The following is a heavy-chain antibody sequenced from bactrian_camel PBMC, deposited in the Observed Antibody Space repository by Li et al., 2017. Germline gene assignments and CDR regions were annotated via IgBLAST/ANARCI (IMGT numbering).Heavy chain of an antibody. CDR1: KYTYSTNY. V-gene: IGHV3S53*01. D-gene: IGHD2*01. Sequence: HVQLVESGGGSVETGGSLRLSCAASKYTYSTNYMGWFRQAPGKEREGVAAIDSDGSTTYADSVKGRFTISKDNVKNTLYLQMNSLKPEDTAMYYCVADFGPYCSGPYLARRANFLGQGTQVTVS. CDR2: IDSDGST. J-gene: IGHJ4*01.